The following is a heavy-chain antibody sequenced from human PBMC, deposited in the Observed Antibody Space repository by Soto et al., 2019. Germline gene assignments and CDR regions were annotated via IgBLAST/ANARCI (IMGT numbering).Heavy chain of an antibody. CDR2: IHPEGTNT. J-gene: IGHJ4*02. Sequence: GGSLRLSCAASGFSFSDFGMTWVRQAPGKGLEWVSTIHPEGTNTHYAGSVKGRFTISRDNSKDTLYLEMNSLRAEDTAIYFCAKDPSTGSADFWGQGTLVTVSS. CDR1: GFSFSDFG. V-gene: IGHV3-23*01. D-gene: IGHD3-9*01. CDR3: AKDPSTGSADF.